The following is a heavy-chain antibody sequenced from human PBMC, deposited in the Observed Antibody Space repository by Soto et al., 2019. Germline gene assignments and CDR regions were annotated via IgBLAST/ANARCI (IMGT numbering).Heavy chain of an antibody. Sequence: QLQLQESGPGLVKPSETLSLTCTVSGGSISSSNYYWGWIRQPPGKGLEWIGSIYYSGSTYYNPSLKIRATISGDTSKHQFSLKLSSVTAADTAVYYCARLVYDSSGYRPGWGQGTLGTVSS. V-gene: IGHV4-39*01. CDR3: ARLVYDSSGYRPG. J-gene: IGHJ4*02. CDR1: GGSISSSNYY. D-gene: IGHD3-22*01. CDR2: IYYSGST.